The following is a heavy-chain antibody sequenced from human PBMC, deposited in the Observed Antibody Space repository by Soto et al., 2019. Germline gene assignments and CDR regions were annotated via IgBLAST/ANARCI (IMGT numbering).Heavy chain of an antibody. CDR1: GGTFSSYA. D-gene: IGHD3-22*01. V-gene: IGHV1-69*06. Sequence: SVKVSCKASGGTFSSYAISWVRQAPGQGLEWMGGIIPIFGTANYAQKFQGQVTISADKSITTAYLQWSSLKASDTAIYYCARDTFSGDSSGPHYWGQGTLVTVSS. J-gene: IGHJ4*02. CDR3: ARDTFSGDSSGPHY. CDR2: IIPIFGTA.